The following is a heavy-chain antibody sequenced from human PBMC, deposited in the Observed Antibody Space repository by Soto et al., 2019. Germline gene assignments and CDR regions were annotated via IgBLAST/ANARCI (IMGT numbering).Heavy chain of an antibody. Sequence: GGSLRLSCAASGFTFDDYAMRWVRQAPGKGLEWVSGISWNSGSIGYADSVKGRFTISRDNAKNSLYLQMNSLRAEDTALYYCAKDKVRGVINYYFDYWGQGTLVTVSS. CDR1: GFTFDDYA. J-gene: IGHJ4*02. CDR2: ISWNSGSI. V-gene: IGHV3-9*01. D-gene: IGHD3-10*01. CDR3: AKDKVRGVINYYFDY.